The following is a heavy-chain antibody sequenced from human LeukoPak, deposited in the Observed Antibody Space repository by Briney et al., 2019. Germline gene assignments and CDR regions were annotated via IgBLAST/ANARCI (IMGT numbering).Heavy chain of an antibody. CDR1: GYTFTDYY. J-gene: IGHJ4*02. D-gene: IGHD2-2*01. CDR2: INPNDGDT. V-gene: IGHV1-2*02. CDR3: ARANFLYCSSSTCLFDY. Sequence: ASVRVSCKASGYTFTDYYVHWVRQAPGQGFEWMGWINPNDGDTNYAQKFQGRVTMTRDTSISTAHMEVSRLRSDDTAVYYCARANFLYCSSSTCLFDYWGQGTLVTVSS.